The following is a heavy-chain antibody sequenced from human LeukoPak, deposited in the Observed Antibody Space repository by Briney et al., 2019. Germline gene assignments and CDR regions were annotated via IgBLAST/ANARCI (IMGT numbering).Heavy chain of an antibody. CDR3: GKHFYCGGGDCYSRIDY. CDR2: ISGGGDRT. Sequence: GGSLRLSCAASGFTFNNFAMSWVRQAPGKGLEWVSAISGGGDRTYYADSVKGRFTISRDNSNNTLYLQMSSLRVEDTAVYYCGKHFYCGGGDCYSRIDYWGRGALVTVSS. CDR1: GFTFNNFA. J-gene: IGHJ4*02. D-gene: IGHD2-15*01. V-gene: IGHV3-23*01.